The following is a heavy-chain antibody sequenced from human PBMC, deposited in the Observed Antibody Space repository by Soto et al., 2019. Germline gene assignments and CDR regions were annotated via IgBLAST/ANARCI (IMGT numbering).Heavy chain of an antibody. V-gene: IGHV3-23*01. CDR1: GFTFSKYA. J-gene: IGHJ4*02. Sequence: GGSLRLSCAASGFTFSKYALTWVRQGPGKGLEWVSAISGSGESKYDADSVKGRFTISRDNSKNTLYLQMNSLRAEDTAIYYCAKTSGVIVVVTSFDHWGQGTLVTAPQ. D-gene: IGHD3-22*01. CDR3: AKTSGVIVVVTSFDH. CDR2: ISGSGESK.